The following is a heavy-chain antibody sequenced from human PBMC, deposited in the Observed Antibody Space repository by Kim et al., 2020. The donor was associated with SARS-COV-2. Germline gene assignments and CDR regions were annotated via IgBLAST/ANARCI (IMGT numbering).Heavy chain of an antibody. J-gene: IGHJ6*02. CDR1: GYTFTSYA. CDR3: AREGGLLDYYYYGMDV. CDR2: INAGNGNT. V-gene: IGHV1-3*01. D-gene: IGHD3-16*01. Sequence: ASVKVSCKASGYTFTSYAMHWVRQAPGQRLEWMGWINAGNGNTKYSQKFQGRVTITRDTSASTAYMELSSLRSEDTAVYYCAREGGLLDYYYYGMDVWGQGTTVTVSS.